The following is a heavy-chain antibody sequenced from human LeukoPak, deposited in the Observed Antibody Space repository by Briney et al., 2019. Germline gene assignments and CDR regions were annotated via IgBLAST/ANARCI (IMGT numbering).Heavy chain of an antibody. CDR1: GFTFSSYW. D-gene: IGHD3-3*01. CDR2: INSDGSST. V-gene: IGHV3-74*01. J-gene: IGHJ4*02. CDR3: ARDTNDFWSGYSKLPDY. Sequence: GSLRLSCAASGFTFSSYWMHWVRQAPGKGLVWVSRINSDGSSTSYADSVKGRFTISRDNAKNTLYLQMNSLRAEDTAVYYCARDTNDFWSGYSKLPDYWGPGTLVTVSS.